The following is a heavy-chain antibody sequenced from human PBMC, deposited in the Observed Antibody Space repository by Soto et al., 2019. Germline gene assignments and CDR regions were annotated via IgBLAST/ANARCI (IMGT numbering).Heavy chain of an antibody. CDR1: GYTFTAYA. CDR2: INAGNGNT. Sequence: QVQLVQSGAEEKKPGASVKVSCKASGYTFTAYAMHWVRQAPGQRLEWMGWINAGNGNTKYSQKFQGRVTITRDTSASTAYMELSSLRSEDTAVYYCARAVAVPADFDYWGQGTLVTVSS. J-gene: IGHJ4*02. CDR3: ARAVAVPADFDY. D-gene: IGHD6-19*01. V-gene: IGHV1-3*05.